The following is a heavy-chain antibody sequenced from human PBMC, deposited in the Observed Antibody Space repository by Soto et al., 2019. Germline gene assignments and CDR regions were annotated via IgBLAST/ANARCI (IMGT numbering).Heavy chain of an antibody. CDR2: INPIFGTA. CDR1: GGTFSSYA. D-gene: IGHD3-3*01. V-gene: IGHV1-69*01. J-gene: IGHJ6*02. CDR3: ARGGYDFWSGDYYYSGLDV. Sequence: QVQLVQSGAEVKKPGSSVKVSCKASGGTFSSYAISWVRQAPGQGLEWMGGINPIFGTANYAQKFQGRVTIPADGSTSTAYMELSRLRSEDTAVYYCARGGYDFWSGDYYYSGLDVWGQGTTVTVAS.